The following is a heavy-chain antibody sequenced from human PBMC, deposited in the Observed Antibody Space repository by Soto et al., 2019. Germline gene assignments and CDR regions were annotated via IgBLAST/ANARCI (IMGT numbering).Heavy chain of an antibody. D-gene: IGHD3-16*02. V-gene: IGHV1-18*01. CDR1: GYTFTSYG. J-gene: IGHJ3*02. CDR3: ARTYDYDYIWASYRYTGDAFDI. CDR2: ISAYNGNT. Sequence: QVQLVQSGAEVKKPGASVKVSCKASGYTFTSYGISWVRQAPGQGLEWMGWISAYNGNTNYAQKLQGRVTMTTDTSTSPGYMELRSLRSDDTAVYYCARTYDYDYIWASYRYTGDAFDIWGQGTMVTVSS.